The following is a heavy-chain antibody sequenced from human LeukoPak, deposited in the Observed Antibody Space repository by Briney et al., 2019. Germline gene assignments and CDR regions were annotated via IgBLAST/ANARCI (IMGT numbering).Heavy chain of an antibody. J-gene: IGHJ4*02. CDR2: IKEDGSNL. Sequence: PGGSLRLSCAASGFTFSSYWMGWVRQAPGKGLEWVANIKEDGSNLYYLDSVKGGFTISRDNAKKSLHLQMNSLRAEDTAVYFCARVICDYVWGSYRCHFDYWGEGTLVSDSS. CDR3: ARVICDYVWGSYRCHFDY. CDR1: GFTFSSYW. D-gene: IGHD3-16*02. V-gene: IGHV3-7*01.